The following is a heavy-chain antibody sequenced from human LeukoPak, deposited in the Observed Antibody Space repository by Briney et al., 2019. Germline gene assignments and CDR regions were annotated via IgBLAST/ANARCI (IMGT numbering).Heavy chain of an antibody. V-gene: IGHV3-23*01. Sequence: GGSLRLSCAASGFTFSSYWMSWVRQAPGKGLEWVSTISGSGVSTYYADSVKGQFTISRDNSKNTLYLQMNSLRAEDTAVYYCAKDLSGGYDYFDYWGQGTLVTVSS. CDR3: AKDLSGGYDYFDY. D-gene: IGHD5-12*01. CDR1: GFTFSSYW. CDR2: ISGSGVST. J-gene: IGHJ4*02.